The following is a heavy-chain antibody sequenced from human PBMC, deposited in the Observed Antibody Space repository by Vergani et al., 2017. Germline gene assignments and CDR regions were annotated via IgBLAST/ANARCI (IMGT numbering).Heavy chain of an antibody. D-gene: IGHD6-13*01. J-gene: IGHJ4*02. CDR1: GGSISSSSYY. CDR2: IYYSGST. V-gene: IGHV4-39*01. CDR3: ARLGLLQHEFDY. Sequence: QVQLQESGPGLVKPSETLSLTCTVSGGSISSSSYYWGWIRQPPGKGLEWIGSIYYSGSTYYNPSLKSRVTISVDTSKNQFSLKLSSVTAADTAVYYCARLGLLQHEFDYWGQGTLVTVSS.